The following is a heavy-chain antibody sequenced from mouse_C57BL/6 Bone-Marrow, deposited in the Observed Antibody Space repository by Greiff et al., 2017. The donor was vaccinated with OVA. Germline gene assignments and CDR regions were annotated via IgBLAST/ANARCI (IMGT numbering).Heavy chain of an antibody. CDR2: INPYNGGT. V-gene: IGHV1-19*01. J-gene: IGHJ3*01. D-gene: IGHD2-3*01. CDR1: GYTFTDYY. CDR3: ARWLLRWFAY. Sequence: SGPVLVKPGASVKMSCKASGYTFTDYYMNWVKQSHGKSLEWIGVINPYNGGTSYNQKFKGKATLTVDKSSSTAYMELNSLTSEDSAVYYCARWLLRWFAYWGQGTLVTVSA.